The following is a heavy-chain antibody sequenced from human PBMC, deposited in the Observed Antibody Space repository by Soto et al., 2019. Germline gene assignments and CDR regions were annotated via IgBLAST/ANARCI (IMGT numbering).Heavy chain of an antibody. Sequence: GASVKVSCKASGYTFTSYAMHWVRQAPGQRLEWMGWINAGNGNTKYSQKFQGRVTITRDTSASTAYMELSSLRSEDTAVYYCAREPLTYGDYGPGDAFDIWGQGTMVTVSS. CDR2: INAGNGNT. CDR3: AREPLTYGDYGPGDAFDI. CDR1: GYTFTSYA. D-gene: IGHD4-17*01. J-gene: IGHJ3*02. V-gene: IGHV1-3*01.